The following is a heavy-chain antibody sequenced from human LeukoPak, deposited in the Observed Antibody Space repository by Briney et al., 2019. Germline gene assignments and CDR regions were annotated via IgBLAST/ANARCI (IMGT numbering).Heavy chain of an antibody. CDR3: ARDSRYCSSTSCYTDYYYGMDV. CDR2: ISGSGGST. CDR1: GFTFSSYA. J-gene: IGHJ6*02. Sequence: GGSLRLSCAASGFTFSSYAMSWVRQAPGKGLEWVSAISGSGGSTYYADSVKGRFTISRDNSKNTLYLQMSSLRAEDTAVYYCARDSRYCSSTSCYTDYYYGMDVWGQGTTVTVSS. V-gene: IGHV3-23*01. D-gene: IGHD2-2*02.